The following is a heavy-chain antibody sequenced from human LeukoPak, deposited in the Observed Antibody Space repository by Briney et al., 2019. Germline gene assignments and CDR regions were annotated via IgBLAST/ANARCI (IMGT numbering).Heavy chain of an antibody. D-gene: IGHD3-22*01. CDR1: GGSISSGSYY. J-gene: IGHJ6*03. CDR3: AREVPDYYDSSGYYYYYYMDV. V-gene: IGHV4-61*02. CDR2: IYTSGST. Sequence: PSQTLSLTCTVSGGSISSGSYYWSWIRQPAGKGLEWIGRIYTSGSTNYNPSLKSRVTISVDTSKNQFSLKLSSVTAADTAVYYCAREVPDYYDSSGYYYYYYMDVWGKGTTVTVSS.